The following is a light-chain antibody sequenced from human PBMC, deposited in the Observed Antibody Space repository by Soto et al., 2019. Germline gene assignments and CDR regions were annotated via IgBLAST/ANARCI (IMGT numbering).Light chain of an antibody. CDR2: GAS. J-gene: IGKJ5*01. Sequence: IVLTQSPGTLSLSPGERATLYCRAGQSVSSSYLAWYQQKPGQAPRLLIYGASSRATGIPDRSSGSGSGTDFTLTISRLEPEDFAVYYCQQYGSSQAYTFGQGTRLEIK. CDR1: QSVSSSY. CDR3: QQYGSSQAYT. V-gene: IGKV3-20*01.